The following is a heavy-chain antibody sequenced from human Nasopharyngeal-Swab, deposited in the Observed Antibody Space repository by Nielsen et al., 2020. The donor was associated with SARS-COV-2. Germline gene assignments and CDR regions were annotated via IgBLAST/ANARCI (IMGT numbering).Heavy chain of an antibody. Sequence: GESLKISCAASGITFSSYAMSWVRPPPGKGLEWVSTISGSGGSTYYADSVKGRFTISRDNSENTLSLQMNSLRAEDTALYYCAKGTDSDYDFWSGYPTTLDSWGQGTLVTVSS. CDR3: AKGTDSDYDFWSGYPTTLDS. D-gene: IGHD3-3*01. V-gene: IGHV3-23*01. J-gene: IGHJ4*02. CDR1: GITFSSYA. CDR2: ISGSGGST.